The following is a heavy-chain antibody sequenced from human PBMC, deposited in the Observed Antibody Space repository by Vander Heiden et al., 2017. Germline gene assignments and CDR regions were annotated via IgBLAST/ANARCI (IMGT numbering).Heavy chain of an antibody. D-gene: IGHD3-10*01. V-gene: IGHV4-59*01. Sequence: QVQPQESGPGLVKPSETLSLTCTVSGGSISSYYWSWIRQPPGKGLEWIGYIYYSGSTNYNPSLKSRVTISVDTSKNQFSLKLSSVTAADTAVYYCARDRGFQYFQHWGQGTLVTVSS. J-gene: IGHJ1*01. CDR3: ARDRGFQYFQH. CDR1: GGSISSYY. CDR2: IYYSGST.